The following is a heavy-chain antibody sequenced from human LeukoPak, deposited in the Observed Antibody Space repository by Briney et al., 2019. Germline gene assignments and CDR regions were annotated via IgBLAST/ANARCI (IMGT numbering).Heavy chain of an antibody. CDR3: GRVSPNVHDYCYGVDY. J-gene: IGHJ6*02. CDR1: GGTFTSYS. CDR2: AYYNGRA. Sequence: PSETLSLSCAASGGTFTSYSRSWVRQPPGKGLEWIGYAYYNGRANYNPSLKSRVTISVDTSKNQFLQIQSSVTATELTAESYWGRVSPNVHDYCYGVDYWGRGTTVTVSS. D-gene: IGHD3-16*01. V-gene: IGHV4-59*01.